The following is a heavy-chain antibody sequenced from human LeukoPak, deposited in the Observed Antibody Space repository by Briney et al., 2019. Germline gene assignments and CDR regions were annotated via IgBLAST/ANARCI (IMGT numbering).Heavy chain of an antibody. CDR3: AIDRLYGGASRGAYWYFDL. CDR1: GHSISSGYY. CDR2: IYHSGST. J-gene: IGHJ2*01. Sequence: SETLSLTCAVSGHSISSGYYWGWIRQPPGKGLEWIGSIYHSGSTYYNPSLKSRVTISVDTSKNQFSLKLSSVTAAYTAVYCCAIDRLYGGASRGAYWYFDLWGRGTLVTVSS. V-gene: IGHV4-38-2*02. D-gene: IGHD4/OR15-4a*01.